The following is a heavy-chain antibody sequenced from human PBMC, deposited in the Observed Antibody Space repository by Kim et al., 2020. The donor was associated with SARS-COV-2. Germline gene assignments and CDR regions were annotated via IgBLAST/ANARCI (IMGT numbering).Heavy chain of an antibody. CDR3: ARDQRQLVVDSFDY. D-gene: IGHD6-6*01. V-gene: IGHV1-18*01. J-gene: IGHJ4*02. Sequence: AQKLQGRVTMTTDTSTSTAYMELRSLRSDDTAVYYCARDQRQLVVDSFDYWGQGTLVTVSS.